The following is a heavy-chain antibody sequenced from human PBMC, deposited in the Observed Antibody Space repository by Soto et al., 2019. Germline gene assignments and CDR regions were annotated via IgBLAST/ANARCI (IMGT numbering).Heavy chain of an antibody. J-gene: IGHJ6*02. D-gene: IGHD6-13*01. Sequence: GASVKVSCKASGYTFTSYYMHWVRQAPGQGLEWMGIINPSGGSTSYAQKFQGRVTMTRDTSTSTVYMELSSLRSEATAVYYRARGRYSSSSKNYYYGMDVWGQGTTVTVSS. V-gene: IGHV1-46*01. CDR3: ARGRYSSSSKNYYYGMDV. CDR2: INPSGGST. CDR1: GYTFTSYY.